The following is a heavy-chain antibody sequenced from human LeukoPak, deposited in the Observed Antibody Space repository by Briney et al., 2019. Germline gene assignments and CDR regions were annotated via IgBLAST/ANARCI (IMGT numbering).Heavy chain of an antibody. CDR3: AREHSSSWDQFDY. Sequence: SVKVSCKASGYSFVGSGIISVRQAPGHGLEWWGWFNPGNGNTNYAQKVQGRVTMTADTSTSTSYMELRSLRSDDTAVYYCAREHSSSWDQFDYWGQGTLVTVSS. D-gene: IGHD6-13*01. CDR1: GYSFVGSG. CDR2: FNPGNGNT. V-gene: IGHV1-18*01. J-gene: IGHJ4*02.